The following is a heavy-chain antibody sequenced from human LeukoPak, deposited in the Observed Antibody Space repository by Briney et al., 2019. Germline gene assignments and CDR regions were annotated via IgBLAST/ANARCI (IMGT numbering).Heavy chain of an antibody. J-gene: IGHJ4*02. CDR2: IYYSGST. CDR3: ARSSLDSSGWYYFDY. D-gene: IGHD6-19*01. CDR1: GGSISSYY. V-gene: IGHV4-59*12. Sequence: TSETLSLTCTVSGGSISSYYWSWIRQPPGKGLEWIGYIYYSGSTNYNPSLKSRVTISVDTSKNQFSLELNSVTPEDTAVYYCARSSLDSSGWYYFDYWGQGTLVTVSS.